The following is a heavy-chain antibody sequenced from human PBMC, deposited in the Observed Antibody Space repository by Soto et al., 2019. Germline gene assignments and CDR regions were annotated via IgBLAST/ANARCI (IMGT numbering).Heavy chain of an antibody. Sequence: GGSLRLSCAASGFTFSSYSMNWVRQAPGKGLEWVSYISSSSSTIYYADSVKGRFTISRDNAKNSLYLQMNSQRAEDTAVYYCSPVVVIVQGNDAFDSWGQGTMVTVSS. V-gene: IGHV3-48*01. D-gene: IGHD2-21*01. J-gene: IGHJ3*02. CDR2: ISSSSSTI. CDR1: GFTFSSYS. CDR3: SPVVVIVQGNDAFDS.